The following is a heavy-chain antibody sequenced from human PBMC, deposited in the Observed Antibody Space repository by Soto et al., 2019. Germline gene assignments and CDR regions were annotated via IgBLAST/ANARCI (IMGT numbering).Heavy chain of an antibody. Sequence: PSETLSLTCTVSGGSISSGGYYWSWIRQNPGKGLEWIGYIYYSGSTYYNPSLKSRVTISVDTSKNQFSLKLSSVTAADTAVYYCARVTVTTTSLWFDPWGQGTLVTVSS. J-gene: IGHJ5*02. CDR1: GGSISSGGYY. V-gene: IGHV4-31*03. D-gene: IGHD4-17*01. CDR2: IYYSGST. CDR3: ARVTVTTTSLWFDP.